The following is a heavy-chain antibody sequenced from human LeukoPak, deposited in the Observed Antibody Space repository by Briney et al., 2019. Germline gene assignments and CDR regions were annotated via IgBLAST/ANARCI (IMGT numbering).Heavy chain of an antibody. CDR1: GYSFTSYW. J-gene: IGHJ4*02. V-gene: IGHV5-51*01. Sequence: PGESLKISCKGSGYSFTSYWIGWVRQMPGKGLEWMGIIYPGDSDTTYSPSFQGQVTISADKSINTAYLQWSSLKASDTAMYYCARGATARGYDFDYWGQGTLVTVSS. CDR2: IYPGDSDT. D-gene: IGHD1-26*01. CDR3: ARGATARGYDFDY.